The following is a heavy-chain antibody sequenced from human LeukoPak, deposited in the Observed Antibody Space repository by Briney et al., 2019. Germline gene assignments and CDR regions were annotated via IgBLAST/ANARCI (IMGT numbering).Heavy chain of an antibody. J-gene: IGHJ6*02. CDR2: ISAYNGNT. CDR1: GYTFTSYG. Sequence: ASVKVSCKASGYTFTSYGISWVRQAPGQGLEWMGWISAYNGNTNYEQELQGRVTVTTDTSTSTAYMELRSLRSDDTAVYYCASQDCTNGVCYPLFGMDVWGQGTTVTVSS. V-gene: IGHV1-18*01. D-gene: IGHD2-8*01. CDR3: ASQDCTNGVCYPLFGMDV.